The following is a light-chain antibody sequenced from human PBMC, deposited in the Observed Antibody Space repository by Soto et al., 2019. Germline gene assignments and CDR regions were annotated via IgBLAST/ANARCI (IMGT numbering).Light chain of an antibody. CDR1: SSDVGSYNY. CDR2: EVS. CDR3: CSYTSSSTV. J-gene: IGLJ3*02. V-gene: IGLV2-14*01. Sequence: QSALTQPASVSGSPGQSITISCTGTSSDVGSYNYVSWYQQHPGKAHKLMIYEVSNRPSGVSNRFSGSKSGNTASLTISGLQAEDEANFYCCSYTSSSTVFGGGTKLTVL.